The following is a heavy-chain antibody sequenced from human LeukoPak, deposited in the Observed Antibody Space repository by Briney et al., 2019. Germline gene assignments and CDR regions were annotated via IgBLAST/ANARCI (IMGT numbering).Heavy chain of an antibody. J-gene: IGHJ4*02. Sequence: ASVKVSCKVSGYTLTELSMHWVRQAPGKGLEWMGGIIPIFGTANYAQKFQGRVTMTRNTSISTAYMELSSLRSEDTAVYYCARAIPRGVNPLDYWGQGTLVTVSS. CDR1: GYTLTELS. D-gene: IGHD3-10*01. V-gene: IGHV1-24*01. CDR3: ARAIPRGVNPLDY. CDR2: IIPIFGTA.